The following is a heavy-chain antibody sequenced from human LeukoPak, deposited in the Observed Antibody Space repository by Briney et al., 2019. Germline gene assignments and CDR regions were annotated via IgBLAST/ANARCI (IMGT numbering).Heavy chain of an antibody. Sequence: GGSLRLSCVASVFTFSSYVMSWVRQAPGKGLVCVSTISGGGDGSFYADSVKGRFTISRDNSKNTLYVQLNSLRAEDTGVYYCAKGGSSGWYLSNWIDPWGQGTLVTVSS. D-gene: IGHD6-19*01. CDR1: VFTFSSYV. J-gene: IGHJ5*02. V-gene: IGHV3-23*01. CDR3: AKGGSSGWYLSNWIDP. CDR2: ISGGGDGS.